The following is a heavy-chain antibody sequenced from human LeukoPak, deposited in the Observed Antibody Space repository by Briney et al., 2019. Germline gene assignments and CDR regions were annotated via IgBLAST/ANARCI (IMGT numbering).Heavy chain of an antibody. V-gene: IGHV3-30*18. CDR2: ISDGGVNK. J-gene: IGHJ4*02. D-gene: IGHD3-10*01. Sequence: GGSKRLSCAASGFTFSNYGMHWVRQAPGKGLEWVAVISDGGVNKYYADSVEGRFTISRDDSKNTLYLQMNSLSADDAAVYYCAKDRALYGSGSYKHFDHWGQGTLVP. CDR3: AKDRALYGSGSYKHFDH. CDR1: GFTFSNYG.